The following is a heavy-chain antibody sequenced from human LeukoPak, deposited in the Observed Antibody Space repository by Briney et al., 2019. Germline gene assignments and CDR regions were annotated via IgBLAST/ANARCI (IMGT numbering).Heavy chain of an antibody. Sequence: ASVKVSCKASGYTFTSYGISWVRQAPGQGLEWMGWISAYNGNTNYAQKFQGRVTMTRDMSTSTVYMELSSLRSEDTAVYYCARETTGNWFDPWGQGTLVTVSS. CDR3: ARETTGNWFDP. CDR1: GYTFTSYG. D-gene: IGHD4-11*01. V-gene: IGHV1-18*01. J-gene: IGHJ5*02. CDR2: ISAYNGNT.